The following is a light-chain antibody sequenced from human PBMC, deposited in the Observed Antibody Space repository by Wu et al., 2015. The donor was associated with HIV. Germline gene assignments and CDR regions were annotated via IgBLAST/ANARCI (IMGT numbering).Light chain of an antibody. J-gene: IGKJ1*01. CDR3: QQYNYLWT. Sequence: IQMTQSPSTLSASVGDRVTITCRASQSIDRWLAWYQQKPGKAPKVHIYEASTLESGVPSRFSGSRSGTEFTLTISSLQPDDLGTYYCQQYNYLWTFGQGTKVEIK. V-gene: IGKV1-5*03. CDR1: QSIDRW. CDR2: EAS.